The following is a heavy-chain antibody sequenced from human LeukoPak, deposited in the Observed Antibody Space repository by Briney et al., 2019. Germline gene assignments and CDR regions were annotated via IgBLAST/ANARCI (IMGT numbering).Heavy chain of an antibody. V-gene: IGHV1-18*01. Sequence: ASVKVSCEASGYTFTSYGISWVRQAPGQGLEWMGWISAYNGNTNYAQKLQGRATMTTDTSTSTAYMELRSLRSDDTAVYYCARDLLKSGYGPYDYWGQGTLVTVSS. J-gene: IGHJ4*02. CDR3: ARDLLKSGYGPYDY. CDR2: ISAYNGNT. D-gene: IGHD5-12*01. CDR1: GYTFTSYG.